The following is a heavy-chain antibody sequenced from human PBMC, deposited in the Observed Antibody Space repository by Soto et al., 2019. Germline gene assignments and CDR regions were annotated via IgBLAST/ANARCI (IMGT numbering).Heavy chain of an antibody. V-gene: IGHV1-2*04. CDR1: GYTFTGNY. CDR3: VREGVGPTYGWFDP. J-gene: IGHJ5*02. CDR2: IHPHSGAT. Sequence: QVQLVQSGAEVKKPGASVKVSCEATGYTFTGNYLHWVRQAPGQGLEWMGWIHPHSGATKYAQKFQGWVTMTRDTSLRTAYLDLSSLKSNDTAVYYCVREGVGPTYGWFDPWGQGTLVTVSS. D-gene: IGHD2-8*01.